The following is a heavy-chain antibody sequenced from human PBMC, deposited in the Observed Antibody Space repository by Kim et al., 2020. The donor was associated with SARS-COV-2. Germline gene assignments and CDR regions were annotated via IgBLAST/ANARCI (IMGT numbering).Heavy chain of an antibody. CDR1: GFTFSSYS. CDR3: ARRPSGSHGFDF. CDR2: ISSGGNTK. V-gene: IGHV3-48*02. J-gene: IGHJ4*02. D-gene: IGHD1-26*01. Sequence: GGSLRLSCAASGFTFSSYSVNWVRQAPGKGLEWVSYISSGGNTKYYADSVKGRFTISRDNAKNSLYLQMNSLRDEDTAVYYCARRPSGSHGFDFWGRGTLVTVSS.